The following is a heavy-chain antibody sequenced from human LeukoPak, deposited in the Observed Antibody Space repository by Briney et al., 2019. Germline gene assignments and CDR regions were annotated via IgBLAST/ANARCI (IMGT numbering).Heavy chain of an antibody. D-gene: IGHD3-10*01. Sequence: SETLSLTCTVSGGSISSYYWSWIRQPPGKGLEWIGYIYYSGSTNYNPSLKSRVTISVDTSKNQFSLKLSSVTAADTAVYYCARQLVRYTGGFDYWGQGTLVTVSS. CDR2: IYYSGST. J-gene: IGHJ4*02. CDR3: ARQLVRYTGGFDY. CDR1: GGSISSYY. V-gene: IGHV4-59*08.